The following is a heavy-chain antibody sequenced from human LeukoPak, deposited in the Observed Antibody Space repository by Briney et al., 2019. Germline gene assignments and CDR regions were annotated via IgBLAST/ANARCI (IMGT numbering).Heavy chain of an antibody. CDR1: GFTFSNAW. Sequence: PGGSLRLSCAASGFTFSNAWMSWVRQAPGKGLEWVGRIKSKTDGGTTDYAAPVKGRFTISRDDSKNTLYLQMNSLKIEDTAVYYCTTDLDSSGWLDAFDIWGQGTMVTVSS. J-gene: IGHJ3*02. D-gene: IGHD6-19*01. V-gene: IGHV3-15*01. CDR2: IKSKTDGGTT. CDR3: TTDLDSSGWLDAFDI.